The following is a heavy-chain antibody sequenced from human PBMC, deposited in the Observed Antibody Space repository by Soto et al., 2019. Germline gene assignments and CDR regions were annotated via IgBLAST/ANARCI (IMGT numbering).Heavy chain of an antibody. V-gene: IGHV3-23*01. CDR3: AKDSAFVVNYYMDV. J-gene: IGHJ6*03. Sequence: EVQLLESGGGLVQPGGSLRLSCAASGFTFSSYAMSWVRQAPGKGLEWVSAISGSGGSTYYADPVKGRFTISRDNSKNTLYLQMNSLRAEDTAVYYCAKDSAFVVNYYMDVWGKGTTVTVSS. D-gene: IGHD2-2*01. CDR1: GFTFSSYA. CDR2: ISGSGGST.